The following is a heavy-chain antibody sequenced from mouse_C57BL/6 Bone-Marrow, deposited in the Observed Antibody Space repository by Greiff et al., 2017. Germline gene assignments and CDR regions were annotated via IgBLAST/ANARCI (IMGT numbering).Heavy chain of an antibody. D-gene: IGHD4-1*01. J-gene: IGHJ1*03. CDR1: GYSITSGYY. CDR3: ANWGWYFDV. V-gene: IGHV3-6*01. Sequence: EESGPGLVKPSQSLSLTCSVTGYSITSGYYWNWIRQFPGNKLEWMGYISYDGSNNYNPSLKNRISITRDTSKNQFFLKLNSVTTEDTATYYCANWGWYFDVWGTGTTVTVSS. CDR2: ISYDGSN.